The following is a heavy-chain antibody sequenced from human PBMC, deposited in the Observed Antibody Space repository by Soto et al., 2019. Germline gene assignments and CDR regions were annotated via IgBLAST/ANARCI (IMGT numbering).Heavy chain of an antibody. J-gene: IGHJ4*02. D-gene: IGHD2-15*01. V-gene: IGHV4-59*01. CDR3: AREADIYPTFWDY. CDR1: GGSISSYY. Sequence: SETLSLTCTVSGGSISSYYWSWIRQPPGKGLEWIGYIYYSGSTNYNPSLKSRVTISVDTSKNQFSLKLSSVTAADTAVYYCAREADIYPTFWDYWGQGTLVTVSS. CDR2: IYYSGST.